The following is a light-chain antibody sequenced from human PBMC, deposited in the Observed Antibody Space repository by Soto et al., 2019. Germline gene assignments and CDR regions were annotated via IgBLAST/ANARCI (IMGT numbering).Light chain of an antibody. Sequence: EIVVTQSPATLSVSPGERATLSCRASQSVSSNLAWYQQKPGQAPRLLIYGASTRATGIPDRFTGSGSGTDFTLTISRLEPEDFAVFYCHQYGSSPQTFGQGTKVDI. J-gene: IGKJ1*01. CDR1: QSVSSN. V-gene: IGKV3-20*01. CDR2: GAS. CDR3: HQYGSSPQT.